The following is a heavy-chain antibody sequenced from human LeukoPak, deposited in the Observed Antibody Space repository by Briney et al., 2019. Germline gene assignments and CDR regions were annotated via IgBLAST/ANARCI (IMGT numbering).Heavy chain of an antibody. J-gene: IGHJ6*02. CDR1: GFTFSDYC. D-gene: IGHD3-10*01. CDR3: ARTHRSSSGSIWYAMDV. V-gene: IGHV3-11*04. Sequence: GGSLRLSCAASGFTFSDYCMSWIRQAPGKGLEWVSYVSTSGTTIYCADSVEGRFTISRDNAKNSLYLQMNSLRAEDTAVYYCARTHRSSSGSIWYAMDVWGQGTTVTVSS. CDR2: VSTSGTTI.